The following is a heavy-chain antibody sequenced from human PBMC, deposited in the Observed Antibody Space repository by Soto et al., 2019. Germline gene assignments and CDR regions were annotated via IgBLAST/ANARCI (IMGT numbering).Heavy chain of an antibody. V-gene: IGHV3-73*02. Sequence: EVQLVESGGGLVQPGGSLKLSCAASGFTFSGSSVHWVRQASGKGLEWVGRIRNKANSYATAYAASVRGRFTISRDDSKNTAFLQMNSLDIEDTAVDYCISHSPEDMIRTWGQGTLVTVSS. D-gene: IGHD2-15*01. CDR2: IRNKANSYAT. CDR1: GFTFSGSS. J-gene: IGHJ4*02. CDR3: ISHSPEDMIRT.